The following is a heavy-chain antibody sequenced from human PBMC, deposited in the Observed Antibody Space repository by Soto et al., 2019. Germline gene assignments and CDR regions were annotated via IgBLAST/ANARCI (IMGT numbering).Heavy chain of an antibody. CDR2: ISAYNGNT. CDR3: ARLVSSSWPYYYYYGMDV. D-gene: IGHD6-13*01. Sequence: VASVKVSCKASGYTFTSYGISWVRQAPRQGLEWMGWISAYNGNTNYAQKLQGRVTMTTDTSTSTAYMELRSLRSDDTAVYYCARLVSSSWPYYYYYGMDVWGQGTTVTVSS. CDR1: GYTFTSYG. V-gene: IGHV1-18*01. J-gene: IGHJ6*02.